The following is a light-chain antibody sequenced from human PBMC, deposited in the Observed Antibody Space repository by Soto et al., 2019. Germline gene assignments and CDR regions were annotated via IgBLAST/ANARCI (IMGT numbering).Light chain of an antibody. V-gene: IGKV3-15*01. CDR2: GAS. CDR1: QSVSSY. Sequence: EIVMTQSPATLSVSPGEIATLSCRASQSVSSYLAWYQQKPGQAPSLLIYGASTRATGTPARFSGSGSGTDFTLTISSLEPEDFAVYYCQQHSNWPPITFGQGTRLEIK. J-gene: IGKJ5*01. CDR3: QQHSNWPPIT.